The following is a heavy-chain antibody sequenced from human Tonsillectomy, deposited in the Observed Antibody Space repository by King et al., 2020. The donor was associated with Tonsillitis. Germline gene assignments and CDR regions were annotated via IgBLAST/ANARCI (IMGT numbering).Heavy chain of an antibody. Sequence: DVQLVESGGGLVQPGRSLRLSCTASGFTFGDYAMSWFRQAPGKGLEWVGFIRSRAYGETTEYAASVKDRFTISRDDSKSTAYLQMNSLTTEDTAVYYCTRGRGGAAGWADYWGQGTLVTVSS. V-gene: IGHV3-49*03. CDR1: GFTFGDYA. D-gene: IGHD6-13*01. CDR2: IRSRAYGETT. CDR3: TRGRGGAAGWADY. J-gene: IGHJ4*02.